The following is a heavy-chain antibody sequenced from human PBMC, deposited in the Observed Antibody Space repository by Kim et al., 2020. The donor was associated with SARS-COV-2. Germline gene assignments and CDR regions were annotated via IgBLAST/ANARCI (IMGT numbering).Heavy chain of an antibody. Sequence: GGSLRLSCAASGFTFSNAWMSWVRQAPGKGLEWVGLIKSKTDGGTTDYAAPVKGRFTIPRADSKNRLYLQMNSLKTEDTAVYYCTTDLYEILPSRKRYY. CDR2: IKSKTDGGTT. CDR3: TTDLYEILPSRKRYY. D-gene: IGHD3-9*01. CDR1: GFTFSNAW. V-gene: IGHV3-15*01. J-gene: IGHJ6*01.